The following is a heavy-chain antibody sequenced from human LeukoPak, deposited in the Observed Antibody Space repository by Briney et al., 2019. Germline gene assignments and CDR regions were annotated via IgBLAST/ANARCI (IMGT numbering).Heavy chain of an antibody. CDR1: GFTFSSYG. D-gene: IGHD4-17*01. CDR3: AGKMTTVIHH. Sequence: GGSLRLSCAASGFTFSSYGMHWVRQAPGKGLEWVAFIRYDGSNKYYADSVKGRFTISRDNSKNTLYLQMNSLRAEDTAVYYCAGKMTTVIHHWGQGTLVTVSS. CDR2: IRYDGSNK. J-gene: IGHJ5*02. V-gene: IGHV3-30*02.